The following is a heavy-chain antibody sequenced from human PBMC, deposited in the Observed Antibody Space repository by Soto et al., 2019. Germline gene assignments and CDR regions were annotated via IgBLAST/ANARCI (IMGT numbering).Heavy chain of an antibody. CDR3: ARDGVGITTYFSYFDY. CDR2: TRHDGSNT. CDR1: GFNFRGYG. D-gene: IGHD1-26*01. Sequence: QVQLVQSGGGVVQPGRSLRLSCEASGFNFRGYGMHWVRQAPGKGLEWVAITRHDGSNTYYADSVRGRFTISRDNSKNTLYLQMNSLRVEDTAVYYCARDGVGITTYFSYFDYWGQGTLITVSS. V-gene: IGHV3-33*01. J-gene: IGHJ4*02.